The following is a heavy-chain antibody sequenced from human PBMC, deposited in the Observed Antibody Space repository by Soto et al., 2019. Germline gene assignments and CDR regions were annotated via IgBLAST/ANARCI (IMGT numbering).Heavy chain of an antibody. J-gene: IGHJ4*02. CDR2: INHSGST. Sequence: FTSYYMHWIRQPPGKGLEWIGEINHSGSTNYNPSLKSRVTISVDTSKNQFSLKLSSVTAADTAVYYCARGPHDFWSGYQYYFDYWGQGTLVTVSS. D-gene: IGHD3-3*01. V-gene: IGHV4-34*01. CDR1: FTSYY. CDR3: ARGPHDFWSGYQYYFDY.